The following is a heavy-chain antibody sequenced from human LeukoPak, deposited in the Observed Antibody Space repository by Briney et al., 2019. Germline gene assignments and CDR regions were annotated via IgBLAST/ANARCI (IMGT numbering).Heavy chain of an antibody. CDR1: GYSISSGYC. D-gene: IGHD7-27*01. Sequence: SETLSLTCTVSGYSISSGYCWGWIRQPPGKGLEWIGYIYYSGSTNYNPSLKSRVTISVDTSKNQFSLKLSSVTAADTAVYYCASGDAFDIWGQGTMVTVSS. V-gene: IGHV4-61*01. J-gene: IGHJ3*02. CDR3: ASGDAFDI. CDR2: IYYSGST.